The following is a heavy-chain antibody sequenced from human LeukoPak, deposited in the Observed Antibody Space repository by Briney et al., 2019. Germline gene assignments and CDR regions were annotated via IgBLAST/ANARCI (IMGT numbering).Heavy chain of an antibody. CDR1: GGSISSGGYY. J-gene: IGHJ5*02. CDR2: IYYSGST. D-gene: IGHD1-7*01. V-gene: IGHV4-31*03. Sequence: TLSLTCTVSGGSISSGGYYWGWVRQHPGKGLEWIGYIYYSGSTYYNPSLKSRVTISVDTSKNQFSLKLSSVTAADTAVYYWARDENYIGGFGWFDPWGQGTLVTVSS. CDR3: ARDENYIGGFGWFDP.